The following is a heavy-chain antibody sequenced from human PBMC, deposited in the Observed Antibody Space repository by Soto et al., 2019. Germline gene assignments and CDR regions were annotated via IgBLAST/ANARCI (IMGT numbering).Heavy chain of an antibody. CDR3: ARALFDYGEPPLPVY. D-gene: IGHD4-17*01. V-gene: IGHV4-30-2*01. J-gene: IGHJ4*02. Sequence: SETLSLTCAVSGGSISSGGYSWSWIRQPPGKGLEWIGYIYHSGSTNYNPSLKSRVAISVDTSKNQFSLKLSSVTAADTAVYYCARALFDYGEPPLPVYWGQGTLVTVSS. CDR2: IYHSGST. CDR1: GGSISSGGYS.